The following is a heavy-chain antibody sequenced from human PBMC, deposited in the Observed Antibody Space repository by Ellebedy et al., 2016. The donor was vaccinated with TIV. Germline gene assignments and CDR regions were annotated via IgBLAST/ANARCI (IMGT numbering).Heavy chain of an antibody. CDR3: ARTPKNAPYSSGWMWFDP. Sequence: GESLKISXKGSGYSFTSYWIGWVRQMPGKGLEWMGIIYPGDSDTRYSPSFQGQVTISADKSISTAYLQWSSLKASDTAMYYCARTPKNAPYSSGWMWFDPWGQGTLVTVSS. CDR1: GYSFTSYW. CDR2: IYPGDSDT. D-gene: IGHD6-19*01. J-gene: IGHJ5*02. V-gene: IGHV5-51*01.